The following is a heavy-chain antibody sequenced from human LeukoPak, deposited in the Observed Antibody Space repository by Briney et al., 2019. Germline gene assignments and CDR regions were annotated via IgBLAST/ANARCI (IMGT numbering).Heavy chain of an antibody. J-gene: IGHJ4*02. D-gene: IGHD2-2*01. Sequence: GGSLRLSCAASGFTVSSNYMSWVRQAPGDGREAGSVIYSGGSTYYAASVKGRFTISRDNSKNTLYLQMTSLRAEATAVYYCARGYCSSPSCSSFDYWGQGTLVTVSS. CDR2: IYSGGST. CDR1: GFTVSSNY. CDR3: ARGYCSSPSCSSFDY. V-gene: IGHV3-66*01.